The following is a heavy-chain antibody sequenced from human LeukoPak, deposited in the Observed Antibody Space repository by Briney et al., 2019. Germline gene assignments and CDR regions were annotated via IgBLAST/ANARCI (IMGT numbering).Heavy chain of an antibody. D-gene: IGHD6-13*01. CDR1: GYTFTSYD. V-gene: IGHV1-2*02. CDR2: INPNSGGT. J-gene: IGHJ4*02. Sequence: GASVKVSCKASGYTFTSYDINWVRQAPGQGLEWMGWINPNSGGTNYAQKFQGRVTMTRDTSISTAYMELSRLRSDDTAVYYCARGIAAAAPRVECWGQGTLVTVSS. CDR3: ARGIAAAAPRVEC.